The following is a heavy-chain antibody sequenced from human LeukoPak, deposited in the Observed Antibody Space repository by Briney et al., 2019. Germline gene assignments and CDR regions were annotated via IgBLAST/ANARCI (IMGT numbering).Heavy chain of an antibody. J-gene: IGHJ4*02. V-gene: IGHV4-4*07. CDR2: ISTSGST. CDR1: GGSISGYY. D-gene: IGHD6-19*01. Sequence: SETLSLTCTVSGGSISGYYWSWLRQPAGEGLEWIGRISTSGSTNYNPSLKSRVTISVDNSNNQFSLRLSSATAADTAVYYCARYRGVTVPGRRLDYWGQGTLVTVSS. CDR3: ARYRGVTVPGRRLDY.